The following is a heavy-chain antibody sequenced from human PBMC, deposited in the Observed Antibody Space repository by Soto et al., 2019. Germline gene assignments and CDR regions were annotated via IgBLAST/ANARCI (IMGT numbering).Heavy chain of an antibody. Sequence: SETLSLTCTVSGGSISSSSYYWGWIRQPPGKGLEWIGSIYYSGSTYYNPSLKSRVTISVDTSKNQFSLKLSSVTAADTAVYYCASRSQGFGNYMDVWGKGTTVTVSS. J-gene: IGHJ6*03. D-gene: IGHD3-10*01. CDR1: GGSISSSSYY. CDR2: IYYSGST. CDR3: ASRSQGFGNYMDV. V-gene: IGHV4-39*01.